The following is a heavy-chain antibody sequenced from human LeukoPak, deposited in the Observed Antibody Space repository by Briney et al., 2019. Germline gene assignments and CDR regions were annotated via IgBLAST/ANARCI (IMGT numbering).Heavy chain of an antibody. D-gene: IGHD2-15*01. J-gene: IGHJ4*02. V-gene: IGHV4-4*07. Sequence: SETLPLTCTVSGASISSYYWSWIWQPAGKGLEWIGRIYTSGTTNCNPSLKSRVTMSVDTSKNQFSLKLSSVTAADTAVYYCATGRCSGGSCYSYFFDYWGQGTLATVSS. CDR2: IYTSGTT. CDR1: GASISSYY. CDR3: ATGRCSGGSCYSYFFDY.